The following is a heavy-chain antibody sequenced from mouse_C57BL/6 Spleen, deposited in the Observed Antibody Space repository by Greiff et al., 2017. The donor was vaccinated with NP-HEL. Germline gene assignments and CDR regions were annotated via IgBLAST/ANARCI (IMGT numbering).Heavy chain of an antibody. CDR3: ARTYIPATGYFDV. CDR2: IWSGGST. D-gene: IGHD1-1*01. CDR1: GFSLTSYG. J-gene: IGHJ1*03. V-gene: IGHV2-2*01. Sequence: VKLMESGPGLVQPSQSLSITCTVSGFSLTSYGVHWVRQSPGKGLEWRGVIWSGGSTDYNAAFISRLSISKDNSKSQVFFKMNSLQADDTAIYYCARTYIPATGYFDVWGTGTTVTVSS.